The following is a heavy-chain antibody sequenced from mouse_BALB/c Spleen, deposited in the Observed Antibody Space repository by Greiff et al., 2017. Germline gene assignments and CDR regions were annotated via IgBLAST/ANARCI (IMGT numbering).Heavy chain of an antibody. J-gene: IGHJ4*01. CDR3: ARGYYGYPYYARDG. D-gene: IGHD2-2*01. Sequence: QLQESGPELEKPGASVKISCKASGYSFTGYNMNWVQQSNGKSLEWIGNIDPYYGGTSYNQKFKGKATLTVDKSSSTAYMQLKSLTSEDSAVYYCARGYYGYPYYARDGWGQGTSVTVSA. V-gene: IGHV1-39*01. CDR2: IDPYYGGT. CDR1: GYSFTGYN.